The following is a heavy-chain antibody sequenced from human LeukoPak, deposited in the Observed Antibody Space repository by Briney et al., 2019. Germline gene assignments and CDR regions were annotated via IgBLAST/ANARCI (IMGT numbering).Heavy chain of an antibody. D-gene: IGHD2-21*01. J-gene: IGHJ4*02. CDR3: ARRPTFRPADY. CDR1: GGSFSGYY. V-gene: IGHV4-34*01. CDR2: INNSGST. Sequence: SETLSLTCAVYGGSFSGYYWNWIRQPPGKGLEWIGEINNSGSTNYNPSLKSRVTISRDTSKNQFSLKLSSVTAADTAVYYCARRPTFRPADYWGQGTLVTVSS.